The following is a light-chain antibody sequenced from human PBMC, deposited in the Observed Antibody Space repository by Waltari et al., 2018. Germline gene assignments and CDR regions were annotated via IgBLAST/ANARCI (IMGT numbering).Light chain of an antibody. V-gene: IGKV4-1*01. CDR1: QTVFYGANNNNY. CDR2: LAS. Sequence: DFVMTQSPDSLAVSLGERATINCRSSQTVFYGANNNNYLAWYQQKPGQHPKRLISLASTPESGVPDRFSGSGSGTDFTLTISSLQAEDVAVYYCQQYYGIPYTFGQGTKLEIK. CDR3: QQYYGIPYT. J-gene: IGKJ2*01.